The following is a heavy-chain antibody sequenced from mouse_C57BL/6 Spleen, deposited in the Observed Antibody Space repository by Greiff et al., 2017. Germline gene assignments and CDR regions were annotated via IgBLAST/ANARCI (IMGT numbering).Heavy chain of an antibody. Sequence: QVQLQQPGAELVRPGSSVKLSCKASGYTFTSYWMLWVKQRPIQGLEWIGNIDPSDSETHYNQKFKDKATLTVDKSSSTAYMQLSSLTSEDSAVYYCARGGYDYDSYYAMDYWGQGTSVTVSS. CDR3: ARGGYDYDSYYAMDY. V-gene: IGHV1-52*01. D-gene: IGHD2-4*01. CDR1: GYTFTSYW. CDR2: IDPSDSET. J-gene: IGHJ4*01.